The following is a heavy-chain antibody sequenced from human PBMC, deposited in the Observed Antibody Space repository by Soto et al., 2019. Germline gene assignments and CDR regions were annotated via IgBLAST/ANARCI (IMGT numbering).Heavy chain of an antibody. Sequence: QVQLVQSGAEVKKPGASVKVSCKASGYTFTSYDINWVRQATGQGLEWMGWMNPNSGNTGYAQKFQGRVTMTRNTYISTDYMELSSLRSEDTAVYYCARENTIFGVVIMGYWGQGTLVTVSS. CDR2: MNPNSGNT. CDR3: ARENTIFGVVIMGY. V-gene: IGHV1-8*01. CDR1: GYTFTSYD. J-gene: IGHJ4*02. D-gene: IGHD3-3*01.